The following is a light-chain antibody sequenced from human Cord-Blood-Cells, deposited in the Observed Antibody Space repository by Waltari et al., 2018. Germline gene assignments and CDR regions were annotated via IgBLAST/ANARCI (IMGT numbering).Light chain of an antibody. CDR3: CSYAGSSLYV. Sequence: QSALTQPRSVSGSPGQSVTISCTATSSDVGGYTYVSWYQQHPGKAPKLMIYDVSKRPSGVPDRFSGSKSGNTASLTISGLQAEDEADYYCCSYAGSSLYVFGTGTKVTVL. CDR2: DVS. CDR1: SSDVGGYTY. V-gene: IGLV2-11*01. J-gene: IGLJ1*01.